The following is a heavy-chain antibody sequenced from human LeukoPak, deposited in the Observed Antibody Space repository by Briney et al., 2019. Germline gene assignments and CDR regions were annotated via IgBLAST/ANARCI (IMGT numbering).Heavy chain of an antibody. J-gene: IGHJ4*02. V-gene: IGHV1-2*02. CDR2: INPNSGGT. CDR1: GYTFTGYY. Sequence: GASVTVSCMASGYTFTGYYMHWVRQAPGQGLEWMGWINPNSGGTNYAQKFQGRVTMTRDTSISTAFMDLSRLRSDDTAVYYCARVKTMIVVVRLFDYWGQGTQVTVSS. D-gene: IGHD3-22*01. CDR3: ARVKTMIVVVRLFDY.